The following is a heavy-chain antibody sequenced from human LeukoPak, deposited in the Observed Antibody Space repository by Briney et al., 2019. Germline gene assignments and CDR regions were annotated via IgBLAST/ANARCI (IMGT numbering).Heavy chain of an antibody. Sequence: GGSLRLSCAASGFTFSSYVMSWVRQAPGKGLEWVSAISGSGGSTYYADSVKGRFTISRDNSKNTLYLQMNSLRAEDTAVYYCAKDGTGSWGMDVWGQGITVTVSS. V-gene: IGHV3-23*01. D-gene: IGHD1-14*01. CDR3: AKDGTGSWGMDV. J-gene: IGHJ6*02. CDR2: ISGSGGST. CDR1: GFTFSSYV.